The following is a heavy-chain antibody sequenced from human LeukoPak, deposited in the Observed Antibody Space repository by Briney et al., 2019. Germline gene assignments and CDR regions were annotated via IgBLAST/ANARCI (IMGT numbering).Heavy chain of an antibody. CDR3: ARIPITYYDSSGYMDY. CDR1: GYTFTGYY. V-gene: IGHV1-2*02. Sequence: ASVKVSCKASGYTFTGYYMHWVRQAPGQGLEWMGWINPNSGGTNYAQKFQGRVTMTRDTSISTAYMELSRLRSDDTAVYYCARIPITYYDSSGYMDYWGQGTLVTVSS. J-gene: IGHJ4*02. D-gene: IGHD3-22*01. CDR2: INPNSGGT.